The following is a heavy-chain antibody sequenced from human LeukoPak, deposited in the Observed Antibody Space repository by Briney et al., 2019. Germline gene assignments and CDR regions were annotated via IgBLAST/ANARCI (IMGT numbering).Heavy chain of an antibody. D-gene: IGHD1-1*01. Sequence: SETLSLTCTVSGGSISSYYWSWIRQPPGKGLEWIGYIYYSGSTNYNPSLKSQVTISVDTSKNQFSLKLSSVTAADTAVYYCARDGGTTGTRLQIDYWGQGTLVTVSS. CDR3: ARDGGTTGTRLQIDY. CDR2: IYYSGST. V-gene: IGHV4-59*01. CDR1: GGSISSYY. J-gene: IGHJ4*02.